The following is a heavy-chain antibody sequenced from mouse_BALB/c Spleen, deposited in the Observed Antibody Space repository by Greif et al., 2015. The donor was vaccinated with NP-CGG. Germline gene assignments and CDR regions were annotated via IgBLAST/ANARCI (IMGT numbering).Heavy chain of an antibody. CDR2: IYPGNVNT. CDR1: GYTFTSYY. J-gene: IGHJ2*01. D-gene: IGHD4-1*01. CDR3: ARSGLGRPYFDD. Sequence: QVQLQQSGPALVKPGASVRISCKASGYTFTSYYIHWVKQRPGQGLEWIGWIYPGNVNTKYNEKFKGKATLTADKSSSTADMQLSSLAAEDSACYFWARSGLGRPYFDDWGQGTTLTVSS. V-gene: IGHV1S56*01.